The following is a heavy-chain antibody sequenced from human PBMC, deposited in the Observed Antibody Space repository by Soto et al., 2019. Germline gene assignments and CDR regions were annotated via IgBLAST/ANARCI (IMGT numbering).Heavy chain of an antibody. CDR1: GFTFSSYV. CDR3: ARAGGGSSFDY. CDR2: IWYDGSNK. J-gene: IGHJ4*02. D-gene: IGHD3-16*01. Sequence: GGSLRLSCAASGFTFSSYVMHWVRQAPGKGLEWVAVIWYDGSNKYYADSVKGRFTISRDNSKNTMYLQMNSLRAEDTAVYYCARAGGGSSFDYWGQGTLVTSLL. V-gene: IGHV3-33*01.